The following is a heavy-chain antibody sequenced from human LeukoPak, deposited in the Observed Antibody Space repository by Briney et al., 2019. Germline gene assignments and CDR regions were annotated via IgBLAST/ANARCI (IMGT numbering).Heavy chain of an antibody. CDR3: ARPRYYDSSGPSGAFEI. D-gene: IGHD3-22*01. CDR2: IHYTGRI. J-gene: IGHJ3*02. CDR1: AGSITSYY. V-gene: IGHV4-59*01. Sequence: SQTLSLTCTVPAGSITSYYWSCIRQPPGKGLEWLGYIHYTGRINYNPSLKRRHTRSVETSTTQFSLRLRDLTAADTPVYTCARPRYYDSSGPSGAFEIWGQGTGVSVSS.